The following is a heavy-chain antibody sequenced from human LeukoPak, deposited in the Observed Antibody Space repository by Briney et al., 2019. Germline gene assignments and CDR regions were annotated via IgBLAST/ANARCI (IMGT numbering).Heavy chain of an antibody. Sequence: ASVKVSCKASGYTFTCYYMHWVRQAPGQGLEWMGWINPNSGGTNYVQKFQGRVTMTRDTSISTAYMELSRLRSDDTAVYYCARGSGPTQKIDYWGQGTLVTVSS. CDR1: GYTFTCYY. V-gene: IGHV1-2*02. CDR3: ARGSGPTQKIDY. CDR2: INPNSGGT. J-gene: IGHJ4*02.